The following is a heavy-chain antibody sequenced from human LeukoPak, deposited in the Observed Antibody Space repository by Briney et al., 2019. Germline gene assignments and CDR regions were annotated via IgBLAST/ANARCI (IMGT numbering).Heavy chain of an antibody. CDR1: GFTFSSYW. V-gene: IGHV3-9*01. CDR3: AKGRGYSYGGFDY. CDR2: ISWNSGSI. Sequence: GGSVRLFCAASGFTFSSYWMHWVRQAPGRGLEWVSGISWNSGSIGYADSVKGRFTISRDNAKNSLYLQMNSLRAEDTALYYCAKGRGYSYGGFDYWGQGTLVTVSS. J-gene: IGHJ4*02. D-gene: IGHD5-18*01.